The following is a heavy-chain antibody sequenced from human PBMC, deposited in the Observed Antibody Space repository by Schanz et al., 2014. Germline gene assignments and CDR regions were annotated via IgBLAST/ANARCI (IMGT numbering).Heavy chain of an antibody. CDR1: GFTFSNHA. CDR3: AKHVRSLTGNDD. CDR2: IGGSGDST. D-gene: IGHD3-9*01. V-gene: IGHV3-23*04. Sequence: EVRLVESGGGLVQPGGSLRLSCAASGFTFSNHALSWVRQAPGKGLEWVSGIGGSGDSTHYADSVKGRFIISRDNSKNTLYLQVNSLRAEDTAVYYCAKHVRSLTGNDDWGQGTLVTVSS. J-gene: IGHJ4*02.